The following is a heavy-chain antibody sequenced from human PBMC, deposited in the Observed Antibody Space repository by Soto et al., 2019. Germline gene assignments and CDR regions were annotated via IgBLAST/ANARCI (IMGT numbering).Heavy chain of an antibody. Sequence: GGSLRLSCAASGFTFSSYAMSWVRQAPGKGLEWVSAISGSGGSTYYADSVKGRFTISRDNSKNTLYLQMNSLRAEDTAVYYCAKDYSSGWYSLHDAFDIWGQGTMVTVSS. CDR3: AKDYSSGWYSLHDAFDI. CDR2: ISGSGGST. D-gene: IGHD6-19*01. V-gene: IGHV3-23*01. J-gene: IGHJ3*02. CDR1: GFTFSSYA.